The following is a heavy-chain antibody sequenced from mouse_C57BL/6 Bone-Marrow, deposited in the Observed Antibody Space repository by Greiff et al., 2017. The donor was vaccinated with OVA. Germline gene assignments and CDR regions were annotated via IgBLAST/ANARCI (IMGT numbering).Heavy chain of an antibody. J-gene: IGHJ3*01. CDR3: TRSYTWFAY. CDR1: GYTFTDYE. V-gene: IGHV1-15*01. Sequence: VKLQESGAELVRPGASVTLSCKASGYTFTDYEMHWVKQTPVHGLEWIGAIDPETGGTAYNQKFKGKAILTADKSSSTAYMELRSLTSEDSAVYYCTRSYTWFAYWGQGTLVTVSA. CDR2: IDPETGGT.